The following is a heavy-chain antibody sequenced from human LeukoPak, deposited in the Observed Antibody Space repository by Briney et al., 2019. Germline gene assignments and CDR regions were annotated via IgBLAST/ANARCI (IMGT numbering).Heavy chain of an antibody. V-gene: IGHV3-30*18. D-gene: IGHD3-10*01. CDR2: ISYDGSNK. CDR1: GFTFSSYG. Sequence: GRSLRLSCAASGFTFSSYGMHWVRQAPGKGLERVAVISYDGSNKYYADSVKGRFTISRDNSKNTLYLQMNSLRAEDTAVYYCAKGYSWYYYGSGSFLPDAFDIWGQGTMVTVSS. CDR3: AKGYSWYYYGSGSFLPDAFDI. J-gene: IGHJ3*02.